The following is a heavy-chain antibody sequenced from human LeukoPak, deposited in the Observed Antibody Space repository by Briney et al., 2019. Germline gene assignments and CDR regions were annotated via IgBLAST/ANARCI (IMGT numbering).Heavy chain of an antibody. CDR3: ARYIWGSYPTFEDY. CDR2: ISYSGST. D-gene: IGHD3-16*02. Sequence: VHPSETLSLTCTVSGCSISSYYWSWIRQPPGTGLEWIGYISYSGSTNYNPSLKSRVTISVDTSKNQLSLKLNSVTAADTAVYYCARYIWGSYPTFEDYWGQGSLVTVSS. CDR1: GCSISSYY. V-gene: IGHV4-59*01. J-gene: IGHJ4*02.